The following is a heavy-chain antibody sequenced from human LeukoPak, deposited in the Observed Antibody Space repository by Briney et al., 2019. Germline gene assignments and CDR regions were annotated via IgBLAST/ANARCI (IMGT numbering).Heavy chain of an antibody. CDR3: ARGPYDSSGYYYIPGYFQH. V-gene: IGHV3-48*02. J-gene: IGHJ1*01. CDR1: GFTFSSYS. D-gene: IGHD3-22*01. CDR2: ISKSSSTI. Sequence: GGSLRLSCAASGFTFSSYSVNWVRQAPGKGLEWVSYISKSSSTIYYADSVRGRFTISRDNAKNSLYLQMNSLRDEATAVYYCARGPYDSSGYYYIPGYFQHWGQGTLVTVSS.